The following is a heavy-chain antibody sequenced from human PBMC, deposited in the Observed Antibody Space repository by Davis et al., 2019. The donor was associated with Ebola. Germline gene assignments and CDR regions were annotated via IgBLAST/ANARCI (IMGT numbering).Heavy chain of an antibody. V-gene: IGHV4-31*03. J-gene: IGHJ6*02. Sequence: SEPLSLTCTVSGGSISSGGYYWSWIRQHPGKGLEWIGYIYHSGSTYYNPSLKSRVTISVDPSKNPFSLKLSSVTAADTAVYYCARHKGRVRYYGMDVWGQGTTVTVSS. CDR3: ARHKGRVRYYGMDV. CDR1: GGSISSGGYY. CDR2: IYHSGST.